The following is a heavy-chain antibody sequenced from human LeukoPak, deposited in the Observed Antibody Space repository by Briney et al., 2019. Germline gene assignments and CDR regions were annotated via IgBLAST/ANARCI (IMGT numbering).Heavy chain of an antibody. CDR1: GYSISNSYY. CDR3: ARAGYGDSDFDY. Sequence: SETLSLTCTVSGYSISNSYYWGWIRQPPGKGLEWIGSIYHSGNTYYNPSLKSRITISVDTSKNQFSLKLSSVTAADTAVYYCARAGYGDSDFDYWDQGTLVTVSS. J-gene: IGHJ4*02. V-gene: IGHV4-38-2*02. CDR2: IYHSGNT. D-gene: IGHD4-17*01.